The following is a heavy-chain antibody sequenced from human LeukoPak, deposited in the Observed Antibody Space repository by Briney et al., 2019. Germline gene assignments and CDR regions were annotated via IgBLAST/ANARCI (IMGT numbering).Heavy chain of an antibody. V-gene: IGHV4-34*01. CDR2: INHSGRT. CDR3: ARIRGYSCGYRYYYYMDV. J-gene: IGHJ6*03. Sequence: SETRSPTGAVYGRSFSGSYSSWIRQPPGKGREWMGEINHSGRTNYNPSLKSRVTISVDTPKNQFSLTLSSVTAADTAVYYCARIRGYSCGYRYYYYMDVWGKGTTVTVSS. CDR1: GRSFSGSY. D-gene: IGHD5-18*01.